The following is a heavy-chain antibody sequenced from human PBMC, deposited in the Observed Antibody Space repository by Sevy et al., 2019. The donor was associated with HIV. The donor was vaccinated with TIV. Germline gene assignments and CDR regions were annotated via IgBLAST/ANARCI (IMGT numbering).Heavy chain of an antibody. Sequence: SETLSLTCTVSSACFSAYYWSWIRQPAGKGLEWIGRDSTSGSTNYNPALKSRVTMSLDTSKNHFSLKLSSVTAADTAIYYCARDDLVVGGGSNWFDPWGQGTLVTVSS. CDR3: ARDDLVVGGGSNWFDP. CDR2: DSTSGST. D-gene: IGHD3-10*01. CDR1: SACFSAYY. J-gene: IGHJ5*02. V-gene: IGHV4-4*07.